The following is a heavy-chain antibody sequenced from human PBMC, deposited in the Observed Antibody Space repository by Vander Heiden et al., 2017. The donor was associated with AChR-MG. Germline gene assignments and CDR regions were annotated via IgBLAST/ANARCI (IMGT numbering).Heavy chain of an antibody. D-gene: IGHD1-26*01. V-gene: IGHV3-30*02. J-gene: IGHJ3*02. CDR2: IRYDGSNK. CDR1: GFTFSSYG. Sequence: QVQLVESGGGVVQPGGSLRLSCAASGFTFSSYGMHWVRQAPGKGMEWVALIRYDGSNKYYADSVKGRFTISRDNSKNTLYLQMNSLRAEDTAVYYCAKPPGGSYDYPGAFDIWGQGTMVTVSS. CDR3: AKPPGGSYDYPGAFDI.